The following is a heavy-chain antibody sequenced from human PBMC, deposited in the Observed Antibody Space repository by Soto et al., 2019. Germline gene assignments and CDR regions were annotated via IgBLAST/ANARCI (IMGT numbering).Heavy chain of an antibody. CDR1: GGSISAYY. D-gene: IGHD3-3*01. CDR2: IYYSGST. J-gene: IGHJ4*02. V-gene: IGHV4-59*01. Sequence: QVQLQESGPGLVKPSETLSLTCTVSGGSISAYYWSWIRQPPGKGLEWIGYIYYSGSTNYNPSLKSRVTISVDRSKSQVSMELYSVTAADTAVYYCARSDFWSGYYLSDYWGQGTLVTVSS. CDR3: ARSDFWSGYYLSDY.